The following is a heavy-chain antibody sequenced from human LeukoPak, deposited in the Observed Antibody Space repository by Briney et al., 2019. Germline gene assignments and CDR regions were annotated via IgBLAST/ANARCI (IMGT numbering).Heavy chain of an antibody. CDR1: GFTFNTYN. J-gene: IGHJ4*02. Sequence: GGSLRLSCAASGFTFNTYNMHWVRQFPGKGLEWVAFVSYAGGIKYYADSVKGRFTISRDNSKNTLYLQLNSLRPEDTAVYSCAKDGGSGTYSLDYWGQRTLVTVSS. CDR2: VSYAGGIK. D-gene: IGHD3-10*01. V-gene: IGHV3-30*02. CDR3: AKDGGSGTYSLDY.